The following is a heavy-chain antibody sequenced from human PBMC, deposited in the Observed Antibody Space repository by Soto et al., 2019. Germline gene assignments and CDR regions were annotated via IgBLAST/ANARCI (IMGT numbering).Heavy chain of an antibody. Sequence: LYCVGIQFNFTTYAMNWVRPATGKGLEWVALLSSDGTNEHYADSVRGRFTVSRDNSRNTLFLQMNNLRTDDTAVYYCARCAYISGWYCYFDFWGLGTLVTVSS. CDR3: ARCAYISGWYCYFDF. V-gene: IGHV3-30-3*01. CDR1: QFNFTTYA. J-gene: IGHJ4*02. D-gene: IGHD6-19*01. CDR2: LSSDGTNE.